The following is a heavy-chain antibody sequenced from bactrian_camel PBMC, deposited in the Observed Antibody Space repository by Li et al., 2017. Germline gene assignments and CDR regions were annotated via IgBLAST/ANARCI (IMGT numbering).Heavy chain of an antibody. V-gene: IGHV3S6*01. CDR1: GFTFASYS. CDR3: SKDGGSWYHPADFGY. CDR2: INNDGSVT. D-gene: IGHD6*01. Sequence: HVQLVESGGGLVQPGGVLTLSCAASGFTFASYSMTWVRQAPGKGLEWVSSINNDGSVTYYTDSVKGRFTVFRDNAENMVYLLTSNLKSEDTALYYCSKDGGSWYHPADFGYWGQGTQV. J-gene: IGHJ6*01.